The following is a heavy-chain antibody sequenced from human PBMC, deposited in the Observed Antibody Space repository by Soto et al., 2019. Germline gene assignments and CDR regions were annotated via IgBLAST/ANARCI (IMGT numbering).Heavy chain of an antibody. Sequence: EVQLVESGGGLVKPGGSLRLSCAASGFTFSSYSMNWVRQAPGKGLEWVSSISSSSSYIYYADSVKGRFTISRDNAKNALYLQMNSLRAEDTAVYYCARAEVAPLAYCGGDCLEYFQHWGQGTLVTVSS. V-gene: IGHV3-21*01. CDR2: ISSSSSYI. CDR3: ARAEVAPLAYCGGDCLEYFQH. J-gene: IGHJ1*01. D-gene: IGHD2-21*02. CDR1: GFTFSSYS.